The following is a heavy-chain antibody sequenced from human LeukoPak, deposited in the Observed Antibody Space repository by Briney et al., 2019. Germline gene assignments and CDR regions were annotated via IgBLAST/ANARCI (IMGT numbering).Heavy chain of an antibody. Sequence: PSETLSLTCAVYGGSFSGYYWSWIRQPPGKGLEWIGEINHSGSTNYNPSLKSRVTISVDTSKNQFSLKLSSVTAADTAVYYCARGGLVQGVIPNWGQGTLVTVSS. V-gene: IGHV4-34*01. J-gene: IGHJ4*02. D-gene: IGHD3-10*01. CDR1: GGSFSGYY. CDR2: INHSGST. CDR3: ARGGLVQGVIPN.